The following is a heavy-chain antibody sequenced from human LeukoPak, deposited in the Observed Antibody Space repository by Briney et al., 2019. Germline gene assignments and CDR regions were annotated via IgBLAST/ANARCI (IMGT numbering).Heavy chain of an antibody. CDR1: GFTFSSYS. Sequence: GGSLRLSCAASGFTFSSYSMNWVRQAPGKGLEWVSYISSSSSTIYYADSVKGRFAISRDNAKNSLYLQMSSLRAEDTAVYYCARVNYGGASDYWGQGTLVTVSS. J-gene: IGHJ4*02. D-gene: IGHD4-17*01. CDR3: ARVNYGGASDY. CDR2: ISSSSSTI. V-gene: IGHV3-48*04.